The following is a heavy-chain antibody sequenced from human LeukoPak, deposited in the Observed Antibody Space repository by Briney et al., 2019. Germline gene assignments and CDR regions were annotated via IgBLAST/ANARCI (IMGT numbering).Heavy chain of an antibody. CDR3: ARRAYYYDSSGYGTLIDY. CDR1: GGSFSGYY. J-gene: IGHJ4*02. Sequence: PSETLSLTCGVYGGSFSGYYWSWIRQPPGKGLEWIGEINHSGSTNYNPSLKSRVTISVDTSKNQFSLKLSSVTAADTAVYYCARRAYYYDSSGYGTLIDYWGQGTLVTVSS. V-gene: IGHV4-34*01. CDR2: INHSGST. D-gene: IGHD3-22*01.